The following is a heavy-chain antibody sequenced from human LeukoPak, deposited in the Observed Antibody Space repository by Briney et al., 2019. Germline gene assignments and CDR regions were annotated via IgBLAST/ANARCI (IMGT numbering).Heavy chain of an antibody. D-gene: IGHD5-12*01. CDR1: GYSFTRNW. V-gene: IGHV5-51*01. Sequence: GESLKISCKGSGYSFTRNWIGWVRQMPGKGLEWMGIIYPGDSETRYSPSFQGQVTISADKSISTAYLQWRSVKTSDTAMYCARLYSACDSYFDYWGQGTLVTVSS. CDR3: ARLYSACDSYFDY. J-gene: IGHJ4*02. CDR2: IYPGDSET.